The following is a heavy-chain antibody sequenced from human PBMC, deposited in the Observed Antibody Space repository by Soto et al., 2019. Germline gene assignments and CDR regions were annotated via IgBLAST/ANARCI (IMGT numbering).Heavy chain of an antibody. CDR2: ISYDGSNK. Sequence: QVQLVESGGGVVQPGRSLRLSCAASGFTFSSYAMHWVRQAPGKGLEWVAVISYDGSNKYYADSVKGRFTISRDNSKNTLYLQMNSLSAEDTAVYYCARDFVEQLVLFWFDPWGQGTLVTVSS. CDR1: GFTFSSYA. V-gene: IGHV3-30-3*01. D-gene: IGHD6-6*01. J-gene: IGHJ5*02. CDR3: ARDFVEQLVLFWFDP.